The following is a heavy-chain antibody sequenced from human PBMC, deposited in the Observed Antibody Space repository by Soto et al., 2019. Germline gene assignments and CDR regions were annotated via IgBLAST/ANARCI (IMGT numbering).Heavy chain of an antibody. CDR2: INPNSGGT. J-gene: IGHJ5*02. CDR3: ARDYPPDYYDSSGYYFGGWFDL. Sequence: ASVQVSCTASGYTFTGYYMHWMRQAPGQGLEWMGWINPNSGGTNYAQKFQGRVTMTRDTSISTAYMELSRLRFDDTAVYYCARDYPPDYYDSSGYYFGGWFDLWGQGTLVTVSS. CDR1: GYTFTGYY. V-gene: IGHV1-2*02. D-gene: IGHD3-22*01.